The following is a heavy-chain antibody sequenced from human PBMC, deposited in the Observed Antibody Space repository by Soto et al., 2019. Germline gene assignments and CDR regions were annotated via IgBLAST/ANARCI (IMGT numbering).Heavy chain of an antibody. Sequence: QVQLVQSGAEVKKPGSSVKVSCKASGGTFSSYAISWVRQAPGQGLEWMGGIIPIFGTANYAQKFQGRVTITADESTSTAYMELSSLRSEDTAVYYCARRTFDVDTAMVEGYYFDYWGQGTLVTVSS. D-gene: IGHD5-18*01. J-gene: IGHJ4*02. CDR3: ARRTFDVDTAMVEGYYFDY. CDR2: IIPIFGTA. CDR1: GGTFSSYA. V-gene: IGHV1-69*01.